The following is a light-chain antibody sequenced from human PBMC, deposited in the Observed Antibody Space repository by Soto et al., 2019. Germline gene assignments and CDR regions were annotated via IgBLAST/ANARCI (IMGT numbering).Light chain of an antibody. CDR2: DAS. J-gene: IGKJ5*01. CDR3: QQPYAVAIT. CDR1: QDISHY. V-gene: IGKV1-33*01. Sequence: SVVSASEGKTSNIPCQASQDISHYLNWYQQKPGKALKLLIYDASNLHPGVPSRVGGSGCGAELSFKLTRSQPQAGATSIYQQPYAVAITVGEGTRLEIK.